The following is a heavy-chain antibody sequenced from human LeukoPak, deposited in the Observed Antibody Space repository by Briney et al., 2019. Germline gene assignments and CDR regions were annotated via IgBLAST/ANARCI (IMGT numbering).Heavy chain of an antibody. CDR1: GGTFSSYA. CDR3: ARVLRKGFWRDYYYYGMDV. Sequence: SVKVSCKASGGTFSSYAISWVRQATGQGLEWMGRIIPIFGIANYAQKFQGRVTITADKSTSTAYMELSSLRSEDTAVYYCARVLRKGFWRDYYYYGMDVWGQGTTVTVSS. V-gene: IGHV1-69*04. CDR2: IIPIFGIA. J-gene: IGHJ6*02. D-gene: IGHD3-3*01.